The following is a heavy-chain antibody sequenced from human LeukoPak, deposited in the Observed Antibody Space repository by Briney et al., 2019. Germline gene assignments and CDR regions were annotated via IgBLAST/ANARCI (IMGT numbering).Heavy chain of an antibody. J-gene: IGHJ4*02. V-gene: IGHV3-53*01. D-gene: IGHD3-22*01. Sequence: GGSLRLSCAASGFTVSTNYMSWVRQAPGKGLEWVSVIFSGGNTYYADSVKGRFTISRDNSKNTVYLQMNSLRAEDTAMYCCARVAVERLYHYDSSGYHLDYWGQGTLVTVSS. CDR3: ARVAVERLYHYDSSGYHLDY. CDR1: GFTVSTNY. CDR2: IFSGGNT.